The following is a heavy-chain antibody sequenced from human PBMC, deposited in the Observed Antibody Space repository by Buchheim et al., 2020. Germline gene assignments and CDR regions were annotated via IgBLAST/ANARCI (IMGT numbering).Heavy chain of an antibody. V-gene: IGHV3-23*01. CDR2: ISGSGGST. D-gene: IGHD3-3*01. Sequence: EVQLLESGGGLVQPGGSLRLSCAASGFTFSSYAMSWVRQAPGKGLEWVSAISGSGGSTYYADSVKGRFTISRDNSKNKLYLQMSSLRAEDTAVYYCAKYPRWFLEWLLPTGPFDYWGQGTL. J-gene: IGHJ4*02. CDR1: GFTFSSYA. CDR3: AKYPRWFLEWLLPTGPFDY.